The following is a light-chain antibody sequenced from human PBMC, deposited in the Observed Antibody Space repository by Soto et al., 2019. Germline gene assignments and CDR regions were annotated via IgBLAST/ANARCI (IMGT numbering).Light chain of an antibody. CDR3: QYHSTSSRT. V-gene: IGKV1-5*03. CDR2: KAS. J-gene: IGKJ1*01. Sequence: DIQMTQSPSTLSASVGDRVTITCRASQSISTWLAWYQQKPGKAPKLLIYKASSLESGVPTRFSGSGSATEFTLTISSLQHDDFATYYCQYHSTSSRTFGQGTKVEIK. CDR1: QSISTW.